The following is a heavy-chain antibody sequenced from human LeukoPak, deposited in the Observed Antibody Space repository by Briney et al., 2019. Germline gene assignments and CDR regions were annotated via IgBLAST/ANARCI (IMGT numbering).Heavy chain of an antibody. D-gene: IGHD3-3*01. CDR2: IRYDGSNK. J-gene: IGHJ4*02. CDR3: ARARRFLEWLLFDY. V-gene: IGHV3-30*02. Sequence: GGSLRLSCAASGFTFSSYGMHWVCQAPGKGLEWVAFIRYDGSNKYYADSVKGRFTISRDNAKNTLYLQMNSLRAEDTAVYYCARARRFLEWLLFDYWGQGTLVTVSS. CDR1: GFTFSSYG.